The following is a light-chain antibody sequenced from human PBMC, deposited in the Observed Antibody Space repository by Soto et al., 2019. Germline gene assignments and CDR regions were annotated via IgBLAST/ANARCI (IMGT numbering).Light chain of an antibody. CDR2: GAS. V-gene: IGKV3-20*01. CDR3: QQYGSTPLT. Sequence: EIGLTQSPGTLSLSPGGRATLSCRASQSVSRNYVAWYQQKPGRAPRLLIYGASSRASGIPDRFSGSGSGADFTLSITRLEPEDFALYYCQQYGSTPLTFGGGTKVDIK. J-gene: IGKJ4*01. CDR1: QSVSRNY.